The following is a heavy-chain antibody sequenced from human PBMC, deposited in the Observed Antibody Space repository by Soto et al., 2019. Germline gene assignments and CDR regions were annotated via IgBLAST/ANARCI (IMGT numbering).Heavy chain of an antibody. D-gene: IGHD2-2*01. Sequence: QVQLVESGGGVVQPGRSLRLSCAASGFTFSSYAMHWVRQAPGKGLEWVAVISDDGSNKYYADSVKGRFTISRDNSKNTLYLEINSLRAENTGVYYCARGVGSPIADYAYYFCYWGQGTLVTVSS. V-gene: IGHV3-30-3*01. CDR2: ISDDGSNK. J-gene: IGHJ4*02. CDR1: GFTFSSYA. CDR3: ARGVGSPIADYAYYFCY.